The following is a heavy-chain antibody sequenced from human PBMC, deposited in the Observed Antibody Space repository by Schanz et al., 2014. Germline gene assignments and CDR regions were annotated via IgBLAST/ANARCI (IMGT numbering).Heavy chain of an antibody. CDR3: AREPLSGYNWFDP. D-gene: IGHD6-25*01. J-gene: IGHJ5*02. V-gene: IGHV4-61*02. CDR2: IYTSGST. CDR1: GGSISSGTYY. Sequence: QVQLQESGPGLVKPSQTLSLTCIVSGGSISSGTYYWSWLRQPAGKGLEWIGRIYTSGSTNYNPSLKSRATISLAPPKTQFSLTLSSVPAADTAVYYCAREPLSGYNWFDPWGQGSLVTVSS.